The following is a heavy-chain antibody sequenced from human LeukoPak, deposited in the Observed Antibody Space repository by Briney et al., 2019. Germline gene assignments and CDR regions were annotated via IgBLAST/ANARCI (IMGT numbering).Heavy chain of an antibody. CDR1: GGSISSGDYY. J-gene: IGHJ5*02. CDR3: ASARVGSSSWLPDANWFDP. CDR2: IYYSGST. V-gene: IGHV4-30-4*01. Sequence: KPSETLSLTCTVSGGSISSGDYYWSWIRQPPGKGLEWIGYIYYSGSTYYNPSLKSRVAISVDTSKNQFSLKLSSETAADTAVYYCASARVGSSSWLPDANWFDPWGQGTLVTVSS. D-gene: IGHD6-13*01.